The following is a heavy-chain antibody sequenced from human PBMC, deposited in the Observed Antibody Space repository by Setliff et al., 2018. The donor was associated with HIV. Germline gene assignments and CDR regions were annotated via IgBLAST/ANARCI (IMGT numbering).Heavy chain of an antibody. D-gene: IGHD6-19*01. CDR2: INDSGST. Sequence: KSSETLSLTCAVYGGSFSSYYWTWIRQPPGKGLQWIGEINDSGSTNYNPSLKSRVTISVDTSKNQFSLKLSSVTTADTAVYYCARGQWLYYGMDVWGQGTTVTVSS. CDR1: GGSFSSYY. V-gene: IGHV4-34*01. J-gene: IGHJ6*02. CDR3: ARGQWLYYGMDV.